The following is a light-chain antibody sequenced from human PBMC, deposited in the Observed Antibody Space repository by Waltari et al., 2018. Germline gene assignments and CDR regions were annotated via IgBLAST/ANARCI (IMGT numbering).Light chain of an antibody. V-gene: IGLV2-8*01. CDR2: EVS. Sequence: QSALTQPPSASGSPGQSVTISCTGTSSDVGGYNYVSWYQQPPGKAPKLIIYEVSKRPSGVPVRFPGSKSGNTASLTVSGLQAEDEADYYCSSYAGSNNLKVFGGGTKLTVL. J-gene: IGLJ2*01. CDR1: SSDVGGYNY. CDR3: SSYAGSNNLKV.